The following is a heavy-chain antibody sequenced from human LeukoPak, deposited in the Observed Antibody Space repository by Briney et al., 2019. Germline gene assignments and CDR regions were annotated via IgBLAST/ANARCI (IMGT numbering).Heavy chain of an antibody. Sequence: GASVKVSCKASGYTFTSYDINWVRQATGQGLEWMGGIIPIFGTANYAQKFQGRVTITADKSTSTAYMELSSLRSEDTAVYYCASVARSYYYYMDVWGKGTTVTVSS. J-gene: IGHJ6*03. CDR3: ASVARSYYYYMDV. CDR2: IIPIFGTA. V-gene: IGHV1-69*06. CDR1: GYTFTSYD.